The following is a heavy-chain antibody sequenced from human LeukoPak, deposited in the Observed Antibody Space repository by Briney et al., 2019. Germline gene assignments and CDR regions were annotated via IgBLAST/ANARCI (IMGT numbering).Heavy chain of an antibody. D-gene: IGHD3-22*01. CDR3: ARALDLDYYDSSGFDY. V-gene: IGHV1-69*05. CDR1: GGTLSSYA. CDR2: IIPIFGTA. Sequence: SVKVSCKASGGTLSSYAISWVRQAPGQGLEWMGGIIPIFGTANYGQKFQGRVTITTDESTSTAYMELSSLRSEDTAVYYCARALDLDYYDSSGFDYWGQGTLVTVSS. J-gene: IGHJ4*02.